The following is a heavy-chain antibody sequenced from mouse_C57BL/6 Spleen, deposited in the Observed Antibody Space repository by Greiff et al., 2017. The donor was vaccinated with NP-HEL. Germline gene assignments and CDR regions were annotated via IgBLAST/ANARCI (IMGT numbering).Heavy chain of an antibody. V-gene: IGHV5-17*01. D-gene: IGHD3-2*02. CDR3: ARTAQAEYYYAMDY. J-gene: IGHJ4*01. CDR1: GFTFSDYG. CDR2: ISSGSSTI. Sequence: EVKLMESGGGLVKPGGSLKLSCAASGFTFSDYGMHWVRQAPEKGLEWVAYISSGSSTIYYADTVKGRFTISRDNAKNTLFLQMTSLRSEDTAMYYCARTAQAEYYYAMDYWGQGTSVTVSS.